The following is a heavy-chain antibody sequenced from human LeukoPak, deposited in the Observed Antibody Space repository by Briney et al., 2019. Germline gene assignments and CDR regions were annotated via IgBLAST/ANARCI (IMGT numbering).Heavy chain of an antibody. CDR1: GFTFNNYA. J-gene: IGHJ4*02. CDR3: ARVGARRDGYNYFDY. CDR2: ISNSGSST. V-gene: IGHV3-23*01. D-gene: IGHD5-24*01. Sequence: GGSLRLSCAASGFTFNNYAMGWVRQAPGKGLEWVSAISNSGSSTYYADSVKGRFTISRDNSKNTLYLQVNSLRAEDTAVYSCARVGARRDGYNYFDYWGQGTLVTVSS.